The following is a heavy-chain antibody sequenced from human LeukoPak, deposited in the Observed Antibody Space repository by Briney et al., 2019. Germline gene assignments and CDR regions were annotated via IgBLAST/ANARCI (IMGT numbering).Heavy chain of an antibody. V-gene: IGHV3-30*18. J-gene: IGHJ1*01. CDR3: AKDGMVYAIEYFQH. CDR1: GFTFSSYG. CDR2: ISYDGINK. D-gene: IGHD2-8*01. Sequence: PGGSLRLSCTASGFTFSSYGVHWVRQAPGKGLEWVAVISYDGINKYYADSVKGRFTISRDNSKNTLYLQMNSLRAEDTAVYYCAKDGMVYAIEYFQHWGQGTLVTVSS.